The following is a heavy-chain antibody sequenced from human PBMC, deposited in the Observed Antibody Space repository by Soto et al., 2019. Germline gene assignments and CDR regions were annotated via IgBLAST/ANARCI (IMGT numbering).Heavy chain of an antibody. Sequence: QVQLVQSGAEVKKPGSSVKVSCKASGGTFSSYAISWVRQAPGQGLEWMGGIIPIFGTANYAQKFQGRVTITADKSTSTAYMELSSLRSEDTAVYYCATCTIFGVVMRNYFDSWGQGTLVTVSS. CDR2: IIPIFGTA. J-gene: IGHJ4*02. CDR1: GGTFSSYA. V-gene: IGHV1-69*06. D-gene: IGHD3-3*01. CDR3: ATCTIFGVVMRNYFDS.